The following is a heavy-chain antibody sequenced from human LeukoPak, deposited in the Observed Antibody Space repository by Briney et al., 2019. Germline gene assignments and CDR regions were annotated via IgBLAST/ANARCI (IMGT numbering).Heavy chain of an antibody. Sequence: PSETLSLTCTVSGGSISSSSYYWGWIRQPPGKGLEWIGSIYYSGSTYYNPSLKSRVTISVDTSKNQFSLKLSSVTAADTAVYYCARAANYDSSGYPTGWGQGTLVTVSS. J-gene: IGHJ4*02. V-gene: IGHV4-39*01. CDR3: ARAANYDSSGYPTG. D-gene: IGHD3-22*01. CDR2: IYYSGST. CDR1: GGSISSSSYY.